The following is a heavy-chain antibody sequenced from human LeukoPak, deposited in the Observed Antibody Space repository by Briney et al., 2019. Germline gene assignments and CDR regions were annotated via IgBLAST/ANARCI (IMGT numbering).Heavy chain of an antibody. J-gene: IGHJ4*02. CDR1: GFTFSGYA. Sequence: GGSLRLSCAASGFTFSGYAMSWVRQAPGKGLEWVSAISGSGGSTYYADSVKGRFTISRDNSKNTLYLQMNSLRAEDTAVYYCASVIAAAGTGFDYWGQGTLVTVSS. D-gene: IGHD6-13*01. V-gene: IGHV3-23*01. CDR3: ASVIAAAGTGFDY. CDR2: ISGSGGST.